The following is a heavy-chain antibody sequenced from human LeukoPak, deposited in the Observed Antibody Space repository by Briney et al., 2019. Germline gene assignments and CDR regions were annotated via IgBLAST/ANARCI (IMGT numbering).Heavy chain of an antibody. V-gene: IGHV5-51*01. CDR1: GYSFTNYW. Sequence: KSGESLKISCKGSGYSFTNYWIGWVRQMPGKGLEWMGIIHPRDSDTRYSPSFQGHVTISADKSISTAYLQWSSLKAPDTAMYYCARRYCSGSSCYLFDYWGQGTLVTVSS. D-gene: IGHD2-15*01. J-gene: IGHJ4*02. CDR3: ARRYCSGSSCYLFDY. CDR2: IHPRDSDT.